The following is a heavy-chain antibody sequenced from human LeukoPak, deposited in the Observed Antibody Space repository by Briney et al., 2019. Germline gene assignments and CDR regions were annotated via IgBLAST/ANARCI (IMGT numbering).Heavy chain of an antibody. J-gene: IGHJ4*02. Sequence: GESLQISCKGSGYSFTSYWIGWVRQMPGKGLEWMGIIYPGDPDTRYSPSFQGQVTISADKSISTAYLQWSSLKASDTAMYYCARSRQLVLADYWGQGTLVTVSS. D-gene: IGHD6-13*01. V-gene: IGHV5-51*01. CDR2: IYPGDPDT. CDR3: ARSRQLVLADY. CDR1: GYSFTSYW.